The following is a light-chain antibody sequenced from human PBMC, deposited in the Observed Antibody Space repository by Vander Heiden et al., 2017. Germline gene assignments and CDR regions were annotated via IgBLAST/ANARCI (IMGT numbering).Light chain of an antibody. CDR1: STDVGTYNL. Sequence: QSALTQPASVSGSPGQSNTISCTGTSTDVGTYNLVSWYQQYPGKAPKLVIYEVTKRPSGISDRFFASKSGNTASLTITGLQAEDGDNYYCCSYAGSRRYMVFGGGTKLTVL. CDR2: EVT. CDR3: CSYAGSRRYMV. J-gene: IGLJ3*02. V-gene: IGLV2-23*02.